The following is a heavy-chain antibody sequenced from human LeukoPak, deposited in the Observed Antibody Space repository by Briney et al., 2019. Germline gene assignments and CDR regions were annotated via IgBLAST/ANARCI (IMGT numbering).Heavy chain of an antibody. J-gene: IGHJ4*02. CDR1: GYTFTSYD. CDR2: MNPNSGNT. V-gene: IGHV1-8*02. Sequence: ASVKVSCKASGYTFTSYDINWVRQATGQGLEWMGWMNPNSGNTGYAQKLQGRVTMTTDTSTSTAYMELRSLRSDDTAVYYCARGSLLRKDYWGQGTLVTVSS. D-gene: IGHD1-26*01. CDR3: ARGSLLRKDY.